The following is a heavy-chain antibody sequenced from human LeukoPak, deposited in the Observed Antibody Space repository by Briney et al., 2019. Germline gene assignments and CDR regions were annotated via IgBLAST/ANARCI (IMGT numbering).Heavy chain of an antibody. J-gene: IGHJ4*02. CDR2: ISGSGGST. CDR1: GFTFSSYA. V-gene: IGHV3-23*01. Sequence: GGSLRLSCAASGFTFSSYAMSWVRQVPGKGLEWVSAISGSGGSTYYADSVKGRFTISRDNSKNTLYLQMNSLRAEDTAVYYCANSYDSSGPPIWGQGTLVTVSS. CDR3: ANSYDSSGPPI. D-gene: IGHD3-22*01.